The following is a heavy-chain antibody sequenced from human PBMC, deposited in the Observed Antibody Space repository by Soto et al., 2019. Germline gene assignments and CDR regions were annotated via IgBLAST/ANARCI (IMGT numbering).Heavy chain of an antibody. CDR1: GYTFTGYY. J-gene: IGHJ4*02. V-gene: IGHV1-2*04. CDR2: INPNSGGT. Sequence: QVQLVQSGAEVKKPGASVKVSCKASGYTFTGYYMHWVRQAPGQGLEWMGWINPNSGGTNYAQKFQGWVTMTSATSICTADMELSRLRSDDTAVYYCSRDTGGGSGGSSYKGEFDYWGQGPLVTVSS. CDR3: SRDTGGGSGGSSYKGEFDY. D-gene: IGHD2-15*01.